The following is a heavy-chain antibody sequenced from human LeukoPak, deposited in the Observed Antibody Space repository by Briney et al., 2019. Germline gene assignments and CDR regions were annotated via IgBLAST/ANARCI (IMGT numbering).Heavy chain of an antibody. CDR3: ARGTGIQLWYTWYYYYYMDV. Sequence: ASVKVSCKASGYTFTGYYMHWVRQAPGQGLEWMGWINPNSGGTNYAQKFQGRVTMTRDTSISTAYMELSRLRSDDTAVYYCARGTGIQLWYTWYYYYYMDVWGKGTTVTISS. J-gene: IGHJ6*03. CDR2: INPNSGGT. D-gene: IGHD5-18*01. CDR1: GYTFTGYY. V-gene: IGHV1-2*02.